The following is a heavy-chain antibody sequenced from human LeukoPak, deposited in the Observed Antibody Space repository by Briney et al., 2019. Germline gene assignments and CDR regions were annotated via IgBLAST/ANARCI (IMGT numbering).Heavy chain of an antibody. CDR2: IYYSGST. J-gene: IGHJ4*02. CDR3: ARARIKYYYDSSGYYYFDY. V-gene: IGHV4-59*01. Sequence: SETLSLTCTVSGGSISSYYWSWIRQPPGKGLEWIGYIYYSGSTNYNPSLKSRVTISVDTSKNQFSLKLSSVTAADTAVYYCARARIKYYYDSSGYYYFDYWGQGTLVTVFS. CDR1: GGSISSYY. D-gene: IGHD3-22*01.